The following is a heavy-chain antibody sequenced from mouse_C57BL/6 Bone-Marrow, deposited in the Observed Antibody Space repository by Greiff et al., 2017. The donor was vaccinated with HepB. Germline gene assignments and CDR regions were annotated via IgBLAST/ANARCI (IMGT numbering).Heavy chain of an antibody. Sequence: VKVVESGAELVKPGASVKISCKASGYAFSSYWMNWVKQRPGKGLEWIGQIYPGDGDTNYNGKFKGKATLTADKSSSTAYMQLSSLTSEDSAVYFCANYGNYDWFAYWGQGTLVTVSA. V-gene: IGHV1-80*01. D-gene: IGHD2-1*01. J-gene: IGHJ3*01. CDR1: GYAFSSYW. CDR3: ANYGNYDWFAY. CDR2: IYPGDGDT.